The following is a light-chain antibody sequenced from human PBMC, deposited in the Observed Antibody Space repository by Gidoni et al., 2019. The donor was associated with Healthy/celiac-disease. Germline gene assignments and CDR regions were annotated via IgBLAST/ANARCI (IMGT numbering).Light chain of an antibody. CDR2: DAS. CDR1: QNVSSY. CDR3: QQRSNWPSLT. V-gene: IGKV3-11*01. J-gene: IGKJ4*01. Sequence: EIVLTQSPATLSLSPGERATLSCRASQNVSSYLAWYQQKPGQAPRLLIYDASNRATGIPARFSGSGSGTDFTLTISSLEPEDFAVYYCQQRSNWPSLTFRGGTKVEIK.